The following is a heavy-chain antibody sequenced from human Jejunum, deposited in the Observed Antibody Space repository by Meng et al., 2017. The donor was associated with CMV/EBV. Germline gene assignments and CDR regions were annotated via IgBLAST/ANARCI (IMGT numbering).Heavy chain of an antibody. CDR1: FTFSSYS. CDR3: ARDPDYSTDWYGGGDF. D-gene: IGHD4-11*01. J-gene: IGHJ4*02. CDR2: ISRTVGLT. V-gene: IGHV3-21*06. Sequence: FTFSSYSMNWDRQAPGKGLEWVSSISRTVGLTYYAGSVKGRFTISRDNGKSSVFLQMDSLRVEDTAVYYCARDPDYSTDWYGGGDFWGQGVLVTVSS.